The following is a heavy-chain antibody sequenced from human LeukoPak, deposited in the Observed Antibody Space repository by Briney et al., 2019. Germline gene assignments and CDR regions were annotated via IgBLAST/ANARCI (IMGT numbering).Heavy chain of an antibody. CDR3: ARPSVLLWIGELSMEVTPYHDY. Sequence: GGSLRLSCAASGFAFSSYAMHWVRQAPGKGLEGVAVISYDGSNKYYADSVKGRFTISRDNSKNTLYLQMNSLRAEDTAVYYCARPSVLLWIGELSMEVTPYHDYWGQGTLVTVSS. D-gene: IGHD3-10*01. V-gene: IGHV3-30-3*01. CDR2: ISYDGSNK. J-gene: IGHJ4*02. CDR1: GFAFSSYA.